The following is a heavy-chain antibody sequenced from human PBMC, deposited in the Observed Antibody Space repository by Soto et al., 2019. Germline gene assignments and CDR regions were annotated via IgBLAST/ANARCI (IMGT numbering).Heavy chain of an antibody. CDR2: IYYSGST. CDR1: GGSISSGDYY. CDR3: ARGGFSYGRDYGMDV. D-gene: IGHD5-18*01. J-gene: IGHJ6*01. Sequence: PSETLSLTCTVSGGSISSGDYYWSWIRQPPGKGLEWIGYIYYSGSTYYNPSLKSRVTISVDTSKNQFSLKLSSVTAGDTAVYYCARGGFSYGRDYGMDVWGQGTTVSVSS. V-gene: IGHV4-30-4*01.